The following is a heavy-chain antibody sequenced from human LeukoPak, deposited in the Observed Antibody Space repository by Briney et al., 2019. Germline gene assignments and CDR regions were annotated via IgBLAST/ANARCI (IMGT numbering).Heavy chain of an antibody. Sequence: GGSLRLSCAASGFTFSSYSMNWVRQAPGKGLEWVSSISSSSSYIYYADSVKGRFTISRDNAKNSLYLQMNSLRAEDTAVYYCAPSSGWYWDFDYWGQGTLVTVPS. J-gene: IGHJ4*02. CDR3: APSSGWYWDFDY. V-gene: IGHV3-21*01. CDR2: ISSSSSYI. D-gene: IGHD6-19*01. CDR1: GFTFSSYS.